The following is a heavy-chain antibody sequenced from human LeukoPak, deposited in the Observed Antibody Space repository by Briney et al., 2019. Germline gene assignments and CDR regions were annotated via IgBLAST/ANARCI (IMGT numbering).Heavy chain of an antibody. CDR3: ASGGPTSHCFFGG. CDR1: GDSVSSGGYY. CDR2: IYYTGST. J-gene: IGHJ4*02. Sequence: SETLSLTCSVSGDSVSSGGYYWAWIRQPPGKGLEWIGCIYYTGSTYYNPSVSSRVTISLDTSKNQFSLKLSSVTAADTAVYYCASGGPTSHCFFGGWGQGTLVTVSS. V-gene: IGHV4-39*07. D-gene: IGHD3-16*01.